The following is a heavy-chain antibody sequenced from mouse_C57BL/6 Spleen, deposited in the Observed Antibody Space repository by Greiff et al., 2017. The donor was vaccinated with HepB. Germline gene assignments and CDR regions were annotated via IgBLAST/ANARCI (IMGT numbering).Heavy chain of an antibody. CDR1: GYTFTSYW. Sequence: QVQLQQPGAELVKPGASVKLSCKASGYTFTSYWMQWVKQRPGQGLEWIGEIDPSDSYTNYNQKFKGKATLTVDTSSSTAYMKLSSLTSEDSAVYYCARQGDYSHAMDYWGQGTSVTVSS. CDR2: IDPSDSYT. D-gene: IGHD2-12*01. CDR3: ARQGDYSHAMDY. J-gene: IGHJ4*01. V-gene: IGHV1-50*01.